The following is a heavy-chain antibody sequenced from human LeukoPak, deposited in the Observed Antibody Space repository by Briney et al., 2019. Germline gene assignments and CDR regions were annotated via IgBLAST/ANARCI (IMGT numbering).Heavy chain of an antibody. CDR2: ISGSGGST. V-gene: IGHV3-23*01. J-gene: IGHJ4*02. D-gene: IGHD3-3*01. CDR1: GFTFSSYA. CDR3: AKDLTIFGVAIFDY. Sequence: GGSMRLSCAASGFTFSSYAMSWVRQAPGKGLEWVSAISGSGGSTYYADSVKGRFTISRDNSKNTLYLQMNSLRAEDTAVYYCAKDLTIFGVAIFDYWGQGTLVTVSS.